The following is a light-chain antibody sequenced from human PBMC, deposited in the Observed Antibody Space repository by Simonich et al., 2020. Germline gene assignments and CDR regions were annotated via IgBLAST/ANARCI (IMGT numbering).Light chain of an antibody. Sequence: DIVMTQTPLSLSVTPGQPASISCKSSQSLLHSDGKTYLYWYLQKPGQSPQLLIYEVSNRVSGGPDRFSGSGSGTEFTLKISRVEAEDVGVYYCMQSIQLPWTFGQGTKVEIK. CDR3: MQSIQLPWT. CDR1: QSLLHSDGKTY. J-gene: IGKJ1*01. CDR2: EVS. V-gene: IGKV2D-29*02.